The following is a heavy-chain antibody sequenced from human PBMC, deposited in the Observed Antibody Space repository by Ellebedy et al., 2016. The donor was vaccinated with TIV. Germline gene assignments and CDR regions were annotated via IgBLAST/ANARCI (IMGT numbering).Heavy chain of an antibody. CDR2: IYTSGST. J-gene: IGHJ4*02. Sequence: SETLSLXXTVSGGSISSGSYYWSWIRQPAGKGLEWIGRIYTSGSTNYNPSLKSRVTMSVDTSKNQFSLKLSSVTAADTAVYYCARVGNSGGYAYYYFDYWGQGTLVTVSS. CDR1: GGSISSGSYY. CDR3: ARVGNSGGYAYYYFDY. D-gene: IGHD5-12*01. V-gene: IGHV4-61*02.